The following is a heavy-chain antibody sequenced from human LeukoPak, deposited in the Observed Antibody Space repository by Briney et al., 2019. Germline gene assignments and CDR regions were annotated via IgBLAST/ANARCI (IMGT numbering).Heavy chain of an antibody. CDR1: GGSFSGYY. J-gene: IGHJ5*02. V-gene: IGHV4-34*01. Sequence: SETLSLTCAVYGGSFSGYYWSWIRQPPGKGLEWIGEINHSGSTNYNPSLKSRVTISVGTSKNQFSLKLSSVTAADTAVYYCARHLPYYYDSSSCWFDPWGQGTLVTVSS. CDR2: INHSGST. CDR3: ARHLPYYYDSSSCWFDP. D-gene: IGHD3-22*01.